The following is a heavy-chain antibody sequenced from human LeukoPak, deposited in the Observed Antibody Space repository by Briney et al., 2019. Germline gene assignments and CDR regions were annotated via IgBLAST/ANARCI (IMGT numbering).Heavy chain of an antibody. V-gene: IGHV3-23*01. D-gene: IGHD6-19*01. CDR3: AIAETRIAVAVPFDY. J-gene: IGHJ4*02. CDR1: GFTLRSYA. CDR2: ISGSGGST. Sequence: GGSLRLSCAASGFTLRSYAMSWVRQAPGKGLGWVSAISGSGGSTYYADSVKGRFTISRDNSKNTLHLQMNSLRAEDTAVYYCAIAETRIAVAVPFDYWGQGTLVTVSS.